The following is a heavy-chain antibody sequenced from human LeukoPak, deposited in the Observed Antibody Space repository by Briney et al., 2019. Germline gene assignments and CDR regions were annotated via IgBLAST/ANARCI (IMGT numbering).Heavy chain of an antibody. Sequence: PGGSLRLSCAASGFTFRNYWMNWVRQAPGKGLEWVANINEDGREKHYVDSVKGRFTVFRDNAEYLVSLQMNSLRAEDTAIYYCARGVSGSAYSPCDYWGQGALVTVSS. CDR3: ARGVSGSAYSPCDY. CDR2: INEDGREK. J-gene: IGHJ4*02. D-gene: IGHD3-16*01. V-gene: IGHV3-7*03. CDR1: GFTFRNYW.